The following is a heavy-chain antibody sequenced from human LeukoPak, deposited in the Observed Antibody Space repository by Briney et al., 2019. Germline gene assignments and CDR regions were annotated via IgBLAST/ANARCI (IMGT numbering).Heavy chain of an antibody. V-gene: IGHV3-23*01. CDR2: IGSSGDNA. Sequence: GGSLRLSCAASGFAFSFNAMTWVRQAPGKGLEWVSAIGSSGDNAYYADPVKGRFTISRDNSKNTLYLQMNSLRAEDTAVYYCARDLEPTGYYDGYYFDYWGQGTLVTVSS. D-gene: IGHD3-9*01. J-gene: IGHJ4*02. CDR3: ARDLEPTGYYDGYYFDY. CDR1: GFAFSFNA.